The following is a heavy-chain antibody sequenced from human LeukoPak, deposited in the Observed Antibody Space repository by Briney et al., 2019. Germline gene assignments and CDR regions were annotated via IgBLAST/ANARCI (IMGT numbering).Heavy chain of an antibody. D-gene: IGHD2-15*01. CDR2: IYHSGST. V-gene: IGHV4-59*01. J-gene: IGHJ5*02. Sequence: SETLSLTCTVSGGSISSYHWSWIRQAPGKGLEWIGYIYHSGSTNYNPSLKSRVTISVGTSNNHFSLKLTSVTAADTAIYYCARDALGYCSGGSCFPSWGQGTLVTVSS. CDR3: ARDALGYCSGGSCFPS. CDR1: GGSISSYH.